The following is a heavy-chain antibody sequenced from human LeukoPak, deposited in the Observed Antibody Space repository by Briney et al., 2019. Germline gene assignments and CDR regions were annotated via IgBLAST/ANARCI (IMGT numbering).Heavy chain of an antibody. CDR2: INHSGST. V-gene: IGHV4-34*01. CDR3: ARWGARGYCSSTSCSTFDY. CDR1: GGSFSGYY. Sequence: SETLSLTCAVHGGSFSGYYWSWIRQPPGKGLEWIGEINHSGSTNYNPSLKSRVTISVDTSKNQFSLKLSSVTAADTAVYYCARWGARGYCSSTSCSTFDYWGQGTLVTVSS. J-gene: IGHJ4*02. D-gene: IGHD2-2*01.